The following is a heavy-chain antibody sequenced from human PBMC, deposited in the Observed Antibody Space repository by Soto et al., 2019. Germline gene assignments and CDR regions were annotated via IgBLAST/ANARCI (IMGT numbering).Heavy chain of an antibody. CDR3: VRDSGAKLSSS. J-gene: IGHJ4*02. CDR2: IVPIYRTA. V-gene: IGHV1-69*01. CDR1: GGTFSSYR. D-gene: IGHD6-13*01. Sequence: QVQLVQSVAEVKKPGSSVKVSFKASGGTFSSYRINWVRQAPGQGLEWVGGIVPIYRTADYAQKFQGRVTITADESARTSYMELRSLKSQDTAVYYCVRDSGAKLSSSWGQGTLVTVSS.